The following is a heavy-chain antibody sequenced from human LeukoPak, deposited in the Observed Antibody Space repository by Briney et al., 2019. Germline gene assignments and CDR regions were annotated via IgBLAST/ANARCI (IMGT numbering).Heavy chain of an antibody. Sequence: PGGSLRLSCAASGSTFSNAWMSWVRQAPGKGLEWVSAISGSGGSTYYADSVKGRFTISRDNSKNTLYLQMNSLRAEDTAVYYCAKYEAATVGYFDYWGQGTLVTVSS. CDR2: ISGSGGST. V-gene: IGHV3-23*01. D-gene: IGHD4-11*01. CDR1: GSTFSNAW. CDR3: AKYEAATVGYFDY. J-gene: IGHJ4*02.